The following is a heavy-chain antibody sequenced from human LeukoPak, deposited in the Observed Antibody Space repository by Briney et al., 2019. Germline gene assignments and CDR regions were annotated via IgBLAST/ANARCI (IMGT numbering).Heavy chain of an antibody. Sequence: PSETLSLTCTVSGGSISTYYWSWIREPPGKGLEWIGYIYNSGSTNYNPSLKSRVTISVDTSKNQFSLKLSSVTAADTAVYYCARENSNSWYLDYWGQGTLVTVSS. J-gene: IGHJ4*02. CDR1: GGSISTYY. V-gene: IGHV4-59*01. D-gene: IGHD6-13*01. CDR3: ARENSNSWYLDY. CDR2: IYNSGST.